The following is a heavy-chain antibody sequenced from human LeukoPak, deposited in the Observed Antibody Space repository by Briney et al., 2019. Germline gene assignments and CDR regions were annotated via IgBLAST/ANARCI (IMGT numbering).Heavy chain of an antibody. D-gene: IGHD2-21*01. J-gene: IGHJ4*02. V-gene: IGHV3-33*01. CDR3: ARGADGDFFDY. Sequence: GRSLRLSCAASGFTFSSYGMHWVRQAPGKGLEWVAVIWYDGSNKYYADSAKGRFTISRDNSKNTLYLQMNSLRAEDTAVYYCARGADGDFFDYWGQGTLVTVSS. CDR1: GFTFSSYG. CDR2: IWYDGSNK.